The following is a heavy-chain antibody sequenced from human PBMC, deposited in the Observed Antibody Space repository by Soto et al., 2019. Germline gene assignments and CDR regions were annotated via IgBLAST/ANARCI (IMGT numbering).Heavy chain of an antibody. J-gene: IGHJ5*02. CDR2: INPNSGNT. V-gene: IGHV1-8*01. D-gene: IGHD4-4*01. CDR3: ARSPPRVEKNNYAGGWFDP. CDR1: GYPFTKYD. Sequence: ASVKVSCKASGYPFTKYDINWVRQATGQGLEWMGWINPNSGNTGYSQKFQGRVTMTRSTSISTAYMELSSLRFDDTAVYYCARSPPRVEKNNYAGGWFDPWGQGTLVTVSS.